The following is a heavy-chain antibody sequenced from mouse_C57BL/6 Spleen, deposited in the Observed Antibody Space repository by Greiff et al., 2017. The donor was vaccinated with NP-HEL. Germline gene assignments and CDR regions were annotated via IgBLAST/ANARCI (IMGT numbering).Heavy chain of an antibody. Sequence: EVKLAESGGGLVKPGGSLTLSCAASGFTFSDYGMHWVRQAPEKGLEWVAYISSGSSTIYYADTVKGRFTISRDNAKNTLFLQMTSRRSEVTAMYYCARKKTWYFDVWGTGTTVTVSS. CDR2: ISSGSSTI. CDR3: ARKKTWYFDV. V-gene: IGHV5-17*01. CDR1: GFTFSDYG. J-gene: IGHJ1*03.